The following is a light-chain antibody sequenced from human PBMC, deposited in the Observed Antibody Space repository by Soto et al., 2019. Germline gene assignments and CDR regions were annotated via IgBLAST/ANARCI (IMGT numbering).Light chain of an antibody. CDR1: QSISTN. CDR2: GAA. Sequence: EIVMTQSPATLSVSPGTRATLSRRASQSISTNLAWYQHKPGQPPSLLIYGAATRATGVPARFSASGSGTQFTLTISSLQSEDFAVYYCQQYNTWTWTFGQGTKVDIK. J-gene: IGKJ1*01. V-gene: IGKV3-15*01. CDR3: QQYNTWTWT.